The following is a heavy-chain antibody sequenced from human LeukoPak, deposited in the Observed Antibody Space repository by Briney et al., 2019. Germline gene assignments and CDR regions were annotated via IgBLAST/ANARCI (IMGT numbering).Heavy chain of an antibody. CDR2: INPNSGGT. J-gene: IGHJ3*02. V-gene: IGHV1-2*02. Sequence: ASVKVSCKASGYTFTGYYMHWVRQAPGQGLEWMGWINPNSGGTNYAQKFQGRVTMTRDTSISTAYMELSRLRSDDTAVYYCARDLGLREDAFDIWGQGTMVTVSP. CDR1: GYTFTGYY. CDR3: ARDLGLREDAFDI. D-gene: IGHD4-17*01.